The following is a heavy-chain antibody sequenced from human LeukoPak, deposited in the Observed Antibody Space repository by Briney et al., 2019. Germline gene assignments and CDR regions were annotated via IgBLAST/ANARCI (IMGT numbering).Heavy chain of an antibody. CDR3: ARHRGNHDLTYYDSWSGVFGMDV. J-gene: IGHJ6*02. V-gene: IGHV3-21*01. CDR2: ISSSSSYI. CDR1: GFTFSSYS. Sequence: PGGSLRLSCAASGFTFSSYSMNWVRQAPGKGLEWVSSISSSSSYIYYADSVKGRFTISRDNAKNSLYLQMNSLRAEDTAVYYCARHRGNHDLTYYDSWSGVFGMDVWGQGTTVTVSS. D-gene: IGHD3-3*01.